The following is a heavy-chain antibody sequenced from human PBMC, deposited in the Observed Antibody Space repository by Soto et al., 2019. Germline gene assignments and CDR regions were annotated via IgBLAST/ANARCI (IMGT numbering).Heavy chain of an antibody. CDR3: ARDTCMAKGVLDY. CDR1: GFTVSSNY. D-gene: IGHD2-8*01. J-gene: IGHJ4*02. V-gene: IGHV3-53*04. CDR2: IYSGGST. Sequence: EVQLVESGGGLVQPGGSLRLSCAASGFTVSSNYMSWVRQAPGKGLEWVSVIYSGGSTYYADSVKGRFTISRHNSKNPLYLQMNSLRAEDTAVYYCARDTCMAKGVLDYWGQGTLVTVSS.